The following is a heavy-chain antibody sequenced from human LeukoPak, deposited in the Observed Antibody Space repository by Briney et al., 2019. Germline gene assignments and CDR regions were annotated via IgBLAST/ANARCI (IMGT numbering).Heavy chain of an antibody. V-gene: IGHV1-69*13. CDR2: IIPIFGTA. D-gene: IGHD6-19*01. CDR3: ARDLGYSSGWYQEYY. CDR1: GGTFSSYA. J-gene: IGHJ4*02. Sequence: ASVKVSCKASGGTFSSYAISWVRQAPGQGLEWMGGIIPIFGTANYAQKFQGRVTITADESTSTAYVELSSLRSEDTAVYYCARDLGYSSGWYQEYYWGQGTLVTVSS.